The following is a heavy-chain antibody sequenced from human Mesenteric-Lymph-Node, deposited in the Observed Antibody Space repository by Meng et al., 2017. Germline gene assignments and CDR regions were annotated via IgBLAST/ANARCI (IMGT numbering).Heavy chain of an antibody. CDR3: ARDSSPYYYDSSGYAFDI. CDR1: GGTFSSYA. Sequence: SVKVSCKASGGTFSSYAISWVRQAPGQGLEWMGGIIPIFGTANYAQKFQGRVTITADKSTSTAYMELSSLRSEDTAVYYCARDSSPYYYDSSGYAFDIWGQGTMVTVSS. V-gene: IGHV1-69*06. CDR2: IIPIFGTA. J-gene: IGHJ3*02. D-gene: IGHD3-22*01.